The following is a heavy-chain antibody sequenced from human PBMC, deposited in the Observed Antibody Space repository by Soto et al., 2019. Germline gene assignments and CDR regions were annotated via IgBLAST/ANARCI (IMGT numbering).Heavy chain of an antibody. Sequence: GGSLRLSCAASGFTFSDHYMDWVRQAPGKGLEWVGRTRNKANSYTTEYAAYVKGRFTISRDDSKNSLYLQMNSLKTEDTAVYYCARGGYCSSASCYTDYYARDVWSQGNTVPVSS. CDR1: GFTFSDHY. V-gene: IGHV3-72*01. D-gene: IGHD2-2*02. CDR2: TRNKANSYTT. J-gene: IGHJ6*02. CDR3: ARGGYCSSASCYTDYYARDV.